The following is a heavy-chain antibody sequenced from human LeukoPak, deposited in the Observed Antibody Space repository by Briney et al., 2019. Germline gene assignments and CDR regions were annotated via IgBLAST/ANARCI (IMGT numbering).Heavy chain of an antibody. CDR3: ARGSGYGDYSQSTFDI. CDR1: GFTFSSYA. V-gene: IGHV3-64*01. CDR2: ISSNGGST. J-gene: IGHJ3*02. D-gene: IGHD4-17*01. Sequence: GXXLRLSCAASGFTFSSYAMHWVRQAPGKGLEYVSAISSNGGSTYYANSVKGRFTISRDNSKNTLYLQMGSLRAEDMAVYYCARGSGYGDYSQSTFDIWGQGTMVTVSS.